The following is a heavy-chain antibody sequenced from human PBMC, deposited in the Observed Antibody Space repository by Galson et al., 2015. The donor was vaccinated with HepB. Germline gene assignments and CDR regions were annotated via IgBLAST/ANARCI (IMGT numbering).Heavy chain of an antibody. CDR2: IGTAGDT. J-gene: IGHJ6*03. CDR1: GFTFSNYD. V-gene: IGHV3-13*01. D-gene: IGHD5-18*01. Sequence: SLRLSCAASGFTFSNYDMVWVRQGPGKGLEWVSAIGTAGDTYYSDSVNGRFTISREYAEDSLFLQMNSLRAGDTAVYYCARARRIELYDYFYMDVWGKGTTVTVSS. CDR3: ARARRIELYDYFYMDV.